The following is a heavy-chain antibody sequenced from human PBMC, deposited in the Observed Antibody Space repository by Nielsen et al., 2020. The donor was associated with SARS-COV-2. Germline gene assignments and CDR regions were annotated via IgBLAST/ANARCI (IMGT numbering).Heavy chain of an antibody. Sequence: GESLKISCAASGFTFSSYAMSWVRQAPGKGLEWVSAISGSGGTTWYADSVKGRFTISRDNSKNTLYLQMNNLRGEDTAVYYCAKDNPPDSGGYNPPFDFWGQGTLVTVSS. J-gene: IGHJ4*02. CDR2: ISGSGGTT. CDR3: AKDNPPDSGGYNPPFDF. D-gene: IGHD3-22*01. CDR1: GFTFSSYA. V-gene: IGHV3-23*01.